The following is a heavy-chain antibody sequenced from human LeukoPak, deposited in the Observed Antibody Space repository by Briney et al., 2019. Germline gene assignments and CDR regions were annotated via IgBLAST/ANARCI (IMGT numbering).Heavy chain of an antibody. Sequence: GGSLSLSCAASGCTFSSYSMNWVRQAPWKGLEGVSSISSSSSYIYYADSVKGRFTISRDNAKYSLYLQMNSLRAEVTAVYYCAREDFIAAAECFDYWGQGTLVTVSS. D-gene: IGHD6-13*01. CDR1: GCTFSSYS. J-gene: IGHJ4*02. CDR2: ISSSSSYI. V-gene: IGHV3-21*01. CDR3: AREDFIAAAECFDY.